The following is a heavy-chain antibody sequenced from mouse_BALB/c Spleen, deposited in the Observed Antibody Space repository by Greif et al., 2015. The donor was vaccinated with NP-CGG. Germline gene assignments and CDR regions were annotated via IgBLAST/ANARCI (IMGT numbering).Heavy chain of an antibody. V-gene: IGHV1-84*02. CDR2: IYPGSGNT. CDR1: GYIFTDYY. J-gene: IGHJ4*01. D-gene: IGHD4-1*01. CDR3: ARRTGTEAMDY. Sequence: QVQLQQSGPELVKPGASVKISCKASGYIFTDYYINWVKQKPGQGLEWIGWIYPGSGNTKYNEKFKGKATLTVDTSSSTAYMQLSSLTSEDTAVYFCARRTGTEAMDYWGQGTPVTVSS.